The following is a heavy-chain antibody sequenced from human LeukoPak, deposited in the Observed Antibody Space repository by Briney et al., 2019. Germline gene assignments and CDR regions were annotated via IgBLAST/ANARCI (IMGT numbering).Heavy chain of an antibody. J-gene: IGHJ6*02. Sequence: SETLSLTCTVSGDSMTSSNHYRVWIRQPPGKGLEWIGSIYYGGSTYYNPSLKSRVTISQDTSKNQFSLKVNTVTAADTAVYHCARRSHCTGDSCYPVWGQGTTVTVSS. CDR3: ARRSHCTGDSCYPV. V-gene: IGHV4-39*01. CDR2: IYYGGST. CDR1: GDSMTSSNHY. D-gene: IGHD2-15*01.